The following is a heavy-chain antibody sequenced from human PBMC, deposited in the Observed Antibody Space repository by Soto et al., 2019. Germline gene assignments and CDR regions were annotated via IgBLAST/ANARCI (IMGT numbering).Heavy chain of an antibody. J-gene: IGHJ4*02. D-gene: IGHD4-17*01. CDR3: ARMQYGDYVGYYFDY. CDR2: ISAYNGNT. CDR1: GYTFTSYG. V-gene: IGHV1-18*01. Sequence: QVQLVQSGAEVKKPGASVKVSCKASGYTFTSYGISWVRQAPGQGLEWMGWISAYNGNTNYAQKRQGRGTMSTDTSTSTAYMELRSLRSDDTAVYYCARMQYGDYVGYYFDYWGQGTLVTVSS.